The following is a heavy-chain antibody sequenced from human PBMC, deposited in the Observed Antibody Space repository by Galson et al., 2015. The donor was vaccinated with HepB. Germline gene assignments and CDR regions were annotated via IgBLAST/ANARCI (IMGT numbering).Heavy chain of an antibody. CDR1: GYNFATHW. CDR3: ARRGFYPSGVFHFYFGMDV. CDR2: IYPGDSDT. D-gene: IGHD2/OR15-2a*01. Sequence: QSGAEVKKPGESLKISCTGSGYNFATHWIAWVRQLPGRGLEWVGIIYPGDSDTRYSPSFQGQVTISVDKSINTASLQWSSLTASDTAMYYCARRGFYPSGVFHFYFGMDVWGQGTPVTVSS. V-gene: IGHV5-51*01. J-gene: IGHJ6*02.